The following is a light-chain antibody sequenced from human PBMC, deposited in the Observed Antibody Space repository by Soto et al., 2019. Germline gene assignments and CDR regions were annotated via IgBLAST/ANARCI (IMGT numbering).Light chain of an antibody. CDR1: QSVSSSY. CDR2: DAS. Sequence: EIVLTQSPGTLSLSPGERATLSCRASQSVSSSYLAWYQQKPGQAPRLLIYDASSRDNGIPYRFSGSGSGTDFTLTISRREPEDFAVYYCQQYGSSLYTFGQGTKREIK. J-gene: IGKJ2*01. V-gene: IGKV3-20*01. CDR3: QQYGSSLYT.